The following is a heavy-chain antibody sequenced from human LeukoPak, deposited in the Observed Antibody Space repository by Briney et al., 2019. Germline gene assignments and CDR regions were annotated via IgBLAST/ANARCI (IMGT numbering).Heavy chain of an antibody. D-gene: IGHD3-9*01. Sequence: CGSLILSFAAFGFTLSSYTMTRARRALGKFPERVAAMSASGGSTYYADAVKGRFSISRDNSKNTLYLQMNSLRAEDTAVYYCATKTPTLRYFDWLLPDYWGQGTLVTVSS. J-gene: IGHJ4*02. V-gene: IGHV3-23*01. CDR1: GFTLSSYT. CDR3: ATKTPTLRYFDWLLPDY. CDR2: MSASGGST.